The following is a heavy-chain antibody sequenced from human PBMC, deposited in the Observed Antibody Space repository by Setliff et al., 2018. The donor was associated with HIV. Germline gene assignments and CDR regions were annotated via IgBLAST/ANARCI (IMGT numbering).Heavy chain of an antibody. Sequence: PSGTLSLTCTVSGGSISRYYWSWIRQPAGKGLEWIGHIYPSGDINYNPSLKSRLTMSIDTSKNQFSLKLSSVTATDTAVYYCARDAGPHYGSGPPLEYWGQGIQVTVSS. V-gene: IGHV4-4*07. CDR2: IYPSGDI. D-gene: IGHD3-10*01. CDR3: ARDAGPHYGSGPPLEY. CDR1: GGSISRYY. J-gene: IGHJ4*02.